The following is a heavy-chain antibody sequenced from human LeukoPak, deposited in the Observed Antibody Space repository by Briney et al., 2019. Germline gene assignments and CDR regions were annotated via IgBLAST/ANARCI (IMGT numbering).Heavy chain of an antibody. CDR2: MSAYNGNT. J-gene: IGHJ5*02. CDR3: WGWRLQSLTGSFAP. D-gene: IGHD4-11*01. Sequence: SGKVSCKASVYTFTRYGISWVRQAPGQGREGMGWMSAYNGNTNYAQKLQGRVTMTTDTSTTTAYLELRSRVSYATAGCVCWGWRLQSLTGSFAPWGEGTLVTVYS. V-gene: IGHV1-18*01. CDR1: VYTFTRYG.